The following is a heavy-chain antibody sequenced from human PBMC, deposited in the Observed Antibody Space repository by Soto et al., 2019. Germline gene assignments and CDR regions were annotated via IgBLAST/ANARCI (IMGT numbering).Heavy chain of an antibody. Sequence: EVQLVESGGDLVQPGGSLRLSCAASGFTVSSNYMSWVRQAPGKGLEWISIIYSAGNTYYADSVKGRFTISRDNSKNMLYLQMNSLGAEDTAVYYCARDFVVGGPTINYYYGTDVWGQGTTVTVYS. V-gene: IGHV3-66*01. D-gene: IGHD1-26*01. CDR2: IYSAGNT. CDR1: GFTVSSNY. CDR3: ARDFVVGGPTINYYYGTDV. J-gene: IGHJ6*02.